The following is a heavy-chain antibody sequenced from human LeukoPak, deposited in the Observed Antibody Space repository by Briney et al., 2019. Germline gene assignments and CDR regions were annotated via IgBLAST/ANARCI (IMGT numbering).Heavy chain of an antibody. CDR2: IYSGGST. V-gene: IGHV3-66*01. J-gene: IGHJ3*01. Sequence: ETLSLTCTVSGGSISSYYWSWVRQAPGKGLEWVSVIYSGGSTYYADSVKGRFTISRDNSKNTLYLQMNSLRAEDTAVYYCAGDNTPPGGGSASAPTLLVW. CDR1: GGSISSYY. CDR3: AGDNTPPGGGSASAPTLLV. D-gene: IGHD1-26*01.